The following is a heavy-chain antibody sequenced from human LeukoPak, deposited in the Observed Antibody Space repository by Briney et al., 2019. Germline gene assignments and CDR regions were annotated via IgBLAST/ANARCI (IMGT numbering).Heavy chain of an antibody. CDR3: AKAPQGGSYYAYFDY. CDR1: GFTFSSYA. D-gene: IGHD1-26*01. CDR2: ISGSGGST. J-gene: IGHJ4*02. V-gene: IGHV3-23*01. Sequence: PGGSLRLSCAASGFTFSSYAMSWVRRAPGKGLEWVSAISGSGGSTYYADSVKGRFTISRDNSKNTLYLQMNSLRAEDTAVYYCAKAPQGGSYYAYFDYWGQGTLVTVSS.